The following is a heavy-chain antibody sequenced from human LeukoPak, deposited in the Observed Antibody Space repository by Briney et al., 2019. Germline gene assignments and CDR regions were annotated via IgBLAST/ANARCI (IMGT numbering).Heavy chain of an antibody. J-gene: IGHJ3*02. CDR2: INHRGST. CDR1: GESFSDYY. Sequence: SETLSLTCAVYGESFSDYYWTWIRQPPGKGLEWIGEINHRGSTHHNPSLKSRVTISVDTSKKQFSLKLSSVTAADTAVYYCATYSTGFDIWGQGTVVIVSS. V-gene: IGHV4-34*01. D-gene: IGHD6-19*01. CDR3: ATYSTGFDI.